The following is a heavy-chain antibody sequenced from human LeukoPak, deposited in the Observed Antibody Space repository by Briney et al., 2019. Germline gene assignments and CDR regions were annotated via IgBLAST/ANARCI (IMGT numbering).Heavy chain of an antibody. Sequence: GGSLRLSCAASGFTFSSYAMSWVRQAPGKGLEWVGRIKSKTDGGTTDYAAPMKGRFTISRDDSKNTLYLQMNSLKTEDTAVYYCTTAHIAAPYWGQGTLVTVSS. CDR3: TTAHIAAPY. V-gene: IGHV3-15*01. J-gene: IGHJ4*02. D-gene: IGHD6-13*01. CDR2: IKSKTDGGTT. CDR1: GFTFSSYA.